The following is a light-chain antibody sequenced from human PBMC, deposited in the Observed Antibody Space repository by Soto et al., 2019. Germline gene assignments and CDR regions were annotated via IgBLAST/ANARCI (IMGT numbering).Light chain of an antibody. CDR3: KQYGSSTWVYT. CDR1: QSVSSSY. Sequence: EIVLTQSPGTLSLSPGERATLSCRASQSVSSSYLAWYQQKPGQAPRLLIYGASSRATGIPDRFSGSGSGTDFTLTISRLEPEDFAVYYCKQYGSSTWVYTFGQGTKLEIK. J-gene: IGKJ2*01. CDR2: GAS. V-gene: IGKV3-20*01.